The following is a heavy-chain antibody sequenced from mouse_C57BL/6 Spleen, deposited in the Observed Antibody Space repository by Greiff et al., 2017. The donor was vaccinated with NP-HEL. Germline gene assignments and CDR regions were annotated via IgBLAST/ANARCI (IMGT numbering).Heavy chain of an antibody. V-gene: IGHV1-4*01. J-gene: IGHJ2*01. D-gene: IGHD3-3*01. CDR3: ARGDHFDY. CDR2: INPSSGYT. CDR1: GYTFTSYT. Sequence: SGAELARPGASVKMSCKASGYTFTSYTMHWVKQRPGQGLEWIGYINPSSGYTKYNQKFKDKATLTADKSSSTAYMQLSSLTSEDSAVYYCARGDHFDYWGQGTTLTVSS.